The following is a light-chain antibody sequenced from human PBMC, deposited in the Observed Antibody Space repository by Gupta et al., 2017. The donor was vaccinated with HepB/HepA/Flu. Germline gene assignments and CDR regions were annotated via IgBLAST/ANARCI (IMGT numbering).Light chain of an antibody. CDR3: HHEKTWPKF. CDR1: QNINGD. Sequence: EIVMTQSPTTLSVSPGERATLSCRATQNINGDLAWYQQKPGQAPRLLIYGASTSATAIPARFSGSGSGTEFTLTMMSLQSEDLAVYYCHHEKTWPKFFGQGTRLDIK. V-gene: IGKV3-15*01. J-gene: IGKJ5*01. CDR2: GAS.